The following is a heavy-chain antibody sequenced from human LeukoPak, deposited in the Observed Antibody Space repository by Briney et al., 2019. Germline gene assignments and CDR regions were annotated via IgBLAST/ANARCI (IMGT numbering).Heavy chain of an antibody. D-gene: IGHD1-26*01. J-gene: IGHJ4*02. CDR2: ISWNSGSL. Sequence: PVRSLRLSCAASGFPFDDYAMHWVRQAPGKGLEWVSGISWNSGSLDYVDSVKGRFTISRDNAKNSLYLEMNSLRPEDTALYYCAKGTGRYWTFLDYWGQGAPVTVSS. V-gene: IGHV3-9*01. CDR1: GFPFDDYA. CDR3: AKGTGRYWTFLDY.